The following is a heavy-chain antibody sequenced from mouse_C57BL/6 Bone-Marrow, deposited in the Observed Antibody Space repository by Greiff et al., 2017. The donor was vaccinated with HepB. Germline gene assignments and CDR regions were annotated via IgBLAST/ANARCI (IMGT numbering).Heavy chain of an antibody. CDR1: GYTFTDYY. Sequence: VHLVESGAELVRPGASVKLSCKASGYTFTDYYINWVKQRPGQGLEWIARIYPGSGNTYYNEKFKGKATLTAEKSSSTAYMQLSSLTSEDSAVYFCAREGGITDYWGQGTSVTVSS. D-gene: IGHD1-1*01. CDR3: AREGGITDY. J-gene: IGHJ4*01. V-gene: IGHV1-76*01. CDR2: IYPGSGNT.